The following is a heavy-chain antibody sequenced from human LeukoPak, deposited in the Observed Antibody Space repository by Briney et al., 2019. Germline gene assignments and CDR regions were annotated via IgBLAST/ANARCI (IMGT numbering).Heavy chain of an antibody. CDR3: ARKRGYSYGFPSYYFDY. CDR2: INHSGST. D-gene: IGHD5-18*01. V-gene: IGHV4-34*01. CDR1: GGSFGGYY. Sequence: PSGTLSLTCAVYGGSFGGYYWSWIRQPPGKGLEWIGEINHSGSTNYNPSLKSRVTISVDTSKNQFSLKLSSVTAADAAVYYCARKRGYSYGFPSYYFDYWGQGTLVTVSS. J-gene: IGHJ4*02.